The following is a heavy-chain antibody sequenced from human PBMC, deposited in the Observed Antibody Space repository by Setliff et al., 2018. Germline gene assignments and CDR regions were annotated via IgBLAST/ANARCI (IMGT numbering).Heavy chain of an antibody. CDR1: GYSISSGYY. V-gene: IGHV4-38-2*02. Sequence: SETLSLTCTVSGYSISSGYYWGWIRQPPGKGLEWIGSIYHSGSTYYNPSLKSRVTISVDTSKNQFSLKLSSVTAADTAVYYCARRIRYYNFWSGYYAYWGQGTLVTVSS. CDR3: ARRIRYYNFWSGYYAY. CDR2: IYHSGST. D-gene: IGHD3-3*01. J-gene: IGHJ4*02.